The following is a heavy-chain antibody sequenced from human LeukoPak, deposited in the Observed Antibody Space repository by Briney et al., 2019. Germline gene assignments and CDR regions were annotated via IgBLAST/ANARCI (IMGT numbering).Heavy chain of an antibody. CDR3: ARYLGYCSSGTCYFTH. J-gene: IGHJ4*02. V-gene: IGHV3-23*01. CDR2: TNGGGDST. CDR1: GFTFDNFA. D-gene: IGHD2-15*01. Sequence: GGSLRLSCAASGFTFDNFAMSWVRQAPGKGLEWVSATNGGGDSTSYADSVKGRFTISRDNSKNTLSLQVDSLRTEDTGLYYCARYLGYCSSGTCYFTHWGQGTLVTVSS.